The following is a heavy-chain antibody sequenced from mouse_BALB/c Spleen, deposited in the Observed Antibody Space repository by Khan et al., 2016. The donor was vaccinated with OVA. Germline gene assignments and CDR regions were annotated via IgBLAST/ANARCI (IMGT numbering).Heavy chain of an antibody. CDR3: AGRCYEYGREALFAY. Sequence: QVQLKQSGPGLVQPSQSLSITCTVSGFSLANYSVHWVRQSPGKGLEWLGVIWSAGSTDYNAAFISRLTISKDNSRSQVFFKVNSLQPNDTAIYYCAGRCYEYGREALFAYWGQGTLVTVSA. V-gene: IGHV2-2*02. J-gene: IGHJ3*01. CDR2: IWSAGST. CDR1: GFSLANYS. D-gene: IGHD2-4*01.